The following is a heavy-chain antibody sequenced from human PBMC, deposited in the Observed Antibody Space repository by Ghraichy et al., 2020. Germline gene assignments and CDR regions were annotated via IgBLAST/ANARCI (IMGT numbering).Heavy chain of an antibody. CDR2: IYYSGST. CDR3: ARVGYDFWSGYYPPNWFDP. J-gene: IGHJ5*02. CDR1: GGSISSGGYY. Sequence: SETLSLTCTVSGGSISSGGYYWSWIRQHPGKGLEWIGYIYYSGSTYYNPSLKSRVTISVDTSKNQFSLKLSSVTAADTAVYYCARVGYDFWSGYYPPNWFDPWGQGTLVTVSS. V-gene: IGHV4-31*03. D-gene: IGHD3-3*01.